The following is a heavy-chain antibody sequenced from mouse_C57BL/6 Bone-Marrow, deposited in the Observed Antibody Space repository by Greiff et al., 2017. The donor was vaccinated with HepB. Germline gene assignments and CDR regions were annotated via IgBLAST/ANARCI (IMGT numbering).Heavy chain of an antibody. V-gene: IGHV6-3*01. CDR2: IRLKSDNYAT. D-gene: IGHD2-4*01. CDR1: GFTFSNYW. Sequence: EVKVIESGGGLVQPGGSMKLSCVASGFTFSNYWMNWVRQSPEKGLEWVAQIRLKSDNYATHYAESVKGRFTISRDDSKSSVYLQMNNLRAEDTGIYYCTGRHDYVFAYWGQGTLVTVSA. CDR3: TGRHDYVFAY. J-gene: IGHJ3*01.